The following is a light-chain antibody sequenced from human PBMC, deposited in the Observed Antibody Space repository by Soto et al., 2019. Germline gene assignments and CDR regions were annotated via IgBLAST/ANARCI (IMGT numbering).Light chain of an antibody. CDR3: ASWDDSLNGSFV. J-gene: IGLJ1*01. CDR1: SSNIGSNT. CDR2: SNN. V-gene: IGLV1-44*01. Sequence: QSALTQSPSASGTPGQRVTISCSGSSSNIGSNTVNWYRQLPGTAPKLLIFSNNQRSSGVPDRFSGSKSGTSASLAISGLQSEDEADYYCASWDDSLNGSFVFGTGTKVTVL.